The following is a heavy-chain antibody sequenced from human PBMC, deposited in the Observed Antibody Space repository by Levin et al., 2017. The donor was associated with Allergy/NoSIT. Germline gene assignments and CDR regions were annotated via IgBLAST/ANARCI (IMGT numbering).Heavy chain of an antibody. CDR1: GFTFSSYS. CDR3: ANWGSSWFDP. Sequence: GESLKISCAASGFTFSSYSITWVRQAPGKGLEWLSGFSGTSGYTYYADSVKGRFTFSRDNSKNTFYLQMNTLRAEDTAIYYCANWGSSWFDPWGQGTLVTVSS. J-gene: IGHJ5*02. V-gene: IGHV3-23*01. CDR2: FSGTSGYT. D-gene: IGHD7-27*01.